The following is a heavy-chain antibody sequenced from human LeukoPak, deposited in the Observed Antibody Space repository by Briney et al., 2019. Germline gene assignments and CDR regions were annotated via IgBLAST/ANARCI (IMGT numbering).Heavy chain of an antibody. D-gene: IGHD3-3*01. J-gene: IGHJ4*02. V-gene: IGHV3-21*01. CDR2: ISSSSSYI. CDR1: GFTFSSYS. Sequence: GGSLRLSCAASGFTFSSYSMNWVRQAPGKGLEWVSSISSSSSYIYYADSVKGRFTISRDNAKNSLYLQMNSLRAEDTAVYYCARDLVYYDFWSGYPFDHWGQGTLVTVSS. CDR3: ARDLVYYDFWSGYPFDH.